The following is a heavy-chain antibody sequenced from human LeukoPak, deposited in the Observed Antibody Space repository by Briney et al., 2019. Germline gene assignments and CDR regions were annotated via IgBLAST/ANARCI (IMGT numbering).Heavy chain of an antibody. D-gene: IGHD1-1*01. Sequence: PSETLSLTCTVSNGPINNYCWSWVRQSPGKGLEWIGYIYHSGSTKYNPSLQSRVTISVDMSNNQFSLKLSSVTAADTAIYYCARGGTTTGKGNWLDPWGQGTLVTVSS. J-gene: IGHJ5*02. CDR2: IYHSGST. CDR3: ARGGTTTGKGNWLDP. V-gene: IGHV4-59*01. CDR1: NGPINNYC.